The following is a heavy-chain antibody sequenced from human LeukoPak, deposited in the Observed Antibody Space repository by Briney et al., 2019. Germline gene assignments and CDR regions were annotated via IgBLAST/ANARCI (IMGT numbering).Heavy chain of an antibody. Sequence: SVKVSCKASGGTFNNYAITWVRQAPGQGLEWMERIIPIFDIVNYTQKFQGRVTITADTITNTAYMGLSSLRSEDTAVYFCARAPAGMDVWGQGTTVVVSS. D-gene: IGHD1-14*01. V-gene: IGHV1-69*04. CDR2: IIPIFDIV. CDR1: GGTFNNYA. CDR3: ARAPAGMDV. J-gene: IGHJ6*02.